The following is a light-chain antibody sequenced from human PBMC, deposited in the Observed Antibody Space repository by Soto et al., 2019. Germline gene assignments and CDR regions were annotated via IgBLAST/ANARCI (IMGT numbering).Light chain of an antibody. V-gene: IGKV3-20*01. Sequence: EIVLTQSPGTLSLSPGDRATLSCRASQSVSSSYLAWYQQKPGQAPRLLIYGASSRATGIPDRFSGSGSGTDFTLTISRLEPEDFAVYYCQQYSIWRTFGQGTKVDIK. J-gene: IGKJ1*01. CDR1: QSVSSSY. CDR2: GAS. CDR3: QQYSIWRT.